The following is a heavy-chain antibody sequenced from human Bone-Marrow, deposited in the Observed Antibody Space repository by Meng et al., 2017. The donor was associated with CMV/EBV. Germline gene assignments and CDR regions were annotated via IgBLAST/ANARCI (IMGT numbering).Heavy chain of an antibody. D-gene: IGHD7-27*01. CDR2: INWNGGST. Sequence: GESLKISCAASGFTFDDYGMSWVRQAPGKGLEWVSGINWNGGSTGYADSVKGRFTISRDNAKNSLYLHMSSLRVEDTAVYYCWGSGNWGQGTLVTVSS. J-gene: IGHJ4*02. CDR3: WGSGN. CDR1: GFTFDDYG. V-gene: IGHV3-20*04.